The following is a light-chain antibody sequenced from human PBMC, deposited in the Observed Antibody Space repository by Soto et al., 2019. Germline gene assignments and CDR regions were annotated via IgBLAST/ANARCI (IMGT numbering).Light chain of an antibody. CDR1: SGSIASNY. Sequence: NFMLTQPHSVSESAVKTVTISCTRSSGSIASNYVQWYQQRPGSAPTTVIYEDNQRPSGVPDRFSGSIDSSSNSASLTISGLKTEDEADYYYQSYDSSNQGVFGGGTKLTVL. J-gene: IGLJ2*01. V-gene: IGLV6-57*04. CDR3: QSYDSSNQGV. CDR2: EDN.